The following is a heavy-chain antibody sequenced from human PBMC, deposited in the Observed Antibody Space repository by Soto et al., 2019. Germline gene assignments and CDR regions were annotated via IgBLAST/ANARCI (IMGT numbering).Heavy chain of an antibody. CDR2: IIPILGIA. V-gene: IGHV1-69*02. J-gene: IGHJ6*03. CDR3: ARPYSSSSYYYYYMDV. Sequence: SVKVSCKASGGTFSSYTISWVRQAPGQGLEWMGRIIPILGIANYAQKFQGRVTITADKSTSTAYMELSSLRSEDTAVYYCARPYSSSSYYYYYMDVWGKGTTVTVSS. CDR1: GGTFSSYT. D-gene: IGHD6-13*01.